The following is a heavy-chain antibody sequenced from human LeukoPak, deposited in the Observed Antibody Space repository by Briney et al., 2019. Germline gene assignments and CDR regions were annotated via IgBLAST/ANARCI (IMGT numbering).Heavy chain of an antibody. CDR3: ARAPVWCGEWFFVY. Sequence: GGSLRLSCAASRFTFSSYAMHWVRQAPGKGLEWVAVKSYDGSNKDYADSVKGRFTISRDNSKNTLYLQMSSLRAEVTAVYYCARAPVWCGEWFFVYWGQRTLVTLSS. CDR2: KSYDGSNK. V-gene: IGHV3-30-3*01. D-gene: IGHD3-10*01. J-gene: IGHJ4*02. CDR1: RFTFSSYA.